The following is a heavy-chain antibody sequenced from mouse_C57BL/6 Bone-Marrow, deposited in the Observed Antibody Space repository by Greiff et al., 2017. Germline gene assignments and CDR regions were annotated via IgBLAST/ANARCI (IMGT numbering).Heavy chain of an antibody. J-gene: IGHJ1*03. D-gene: IGHD4-1*01. CDR1: GFNIKDDY. CDR2: IDPENGDT. V-gene: IGHV14-4*01. CDR3: TTSWDWYFDV. Sequence: VQLQQSGAELVRPGASVKLSCTASGFNIKDDYMHWVKQRPEQGLEWIGWIDPENGDTEYASKFQGKATITADTSSNTAYLQLSSLTSEDTAVHYCTTSWDWYFDVWGTGTTVTVSS.